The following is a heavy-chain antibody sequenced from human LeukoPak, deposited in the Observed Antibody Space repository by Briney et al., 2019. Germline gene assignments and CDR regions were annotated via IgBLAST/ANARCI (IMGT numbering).Heavy chain of an antibody. Sequence: PSETLSLTCTVSGGSISSYYWSWIRQPPGKGLEWIGYIYYSGSTNSNPSLKSRVTISVDTSKNQFSLKLSSVTAADTAVYYCARASKVVVITSGAFDIWGQGTRVTVSS. CDR3: ARASKVVVITSGAFDI. J-gene: IGHJ3*02. V-gene: IGHV4-59*01. CDR1: GGSISSYY. D-gene: IGHD3-22*01. CDR2: IYYSGST.